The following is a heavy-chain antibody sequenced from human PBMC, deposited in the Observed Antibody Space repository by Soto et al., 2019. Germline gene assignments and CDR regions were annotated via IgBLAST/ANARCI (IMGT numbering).Heavy chain of an antibody. CDR3: VRQGFGRLHGLVDV. Sequence: SETLSLTCTVSGGSISGYYWSWIRQPPGRRLEWIGYIDSNGSTSYNPSLQSRVTMSIDTSTKQIFLKLSSVTAADTAVYYCVRQGFGRLHGLVDVWGQGTTVTVS. CDR2: IDSNGST. CDR1: GGSISGYY. V-gene: IGHV4-59*08. D-gene: IGHD3-10*01. J-gene: IGHJ6*02.